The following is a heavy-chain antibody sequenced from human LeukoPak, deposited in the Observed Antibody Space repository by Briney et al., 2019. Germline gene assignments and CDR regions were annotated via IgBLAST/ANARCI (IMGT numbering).Heavy chain of an antibody. J-gene: IGHJ4*02. Sequence: PGGSLRLSCAASGFTFSSYSMNWVRQAPGEGLEWVSSISSSSSYIYYADSVKGRFTISRDNAKNSLYLQMNSLRAEDTAVYYCARGGSIAARLLDYWGQGTLVTVSA. CDR1: GFTFSSYS. V-gene: IGHV3-21*01. CDR3: ARGGSIAARLLDY. D-gene: IGHD6-6*01. CDR2: ISSSSSYI.